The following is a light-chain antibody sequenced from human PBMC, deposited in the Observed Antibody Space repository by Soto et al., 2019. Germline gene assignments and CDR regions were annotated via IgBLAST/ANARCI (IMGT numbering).Light chain of an antibody. Sequence: DIQMTQSPSTLSASVGDRVTITCRTSQSISDWLAWYQQKPGKAPKLLIYKASSLESGVPSRFSGSGSGTEFTLTISSLQPDDFATYYCQQYNSYSTFGLGTNVEIK. J-gene: IGKJ1*01. CDR3: QQYNSYST. CDR1: QSISDW. CDR2: KAS. V-gene: IGKV1-5*03.